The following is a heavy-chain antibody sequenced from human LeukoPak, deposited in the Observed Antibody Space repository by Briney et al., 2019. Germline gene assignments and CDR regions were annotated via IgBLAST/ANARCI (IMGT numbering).Heavy chain of an antibody. V-gene: IGHV3-30*01. D-gene: IGHD3-16*01. Sequence: GGSLRLSCAASGFTFSRYAMNWVRQAPGKGLEWVTTISYDGSDKFYADSVKGRFTISRDSSNNTLYLQMNSPRPEDTALYYCARAGFGAGDYYYYMDVWGKGTTVTVSS. J-gene: IGHJ6*03. CDR2: ISYDGSDK. CDR1: GFTFSRYA. CDR3: ARAGFGAGDYYYYMDV.